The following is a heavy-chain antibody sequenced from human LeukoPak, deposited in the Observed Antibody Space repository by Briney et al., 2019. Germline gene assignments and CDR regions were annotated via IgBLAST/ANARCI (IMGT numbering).Heavy chain of an antibody. CDR2: MNPNSGNT. D-gene: IGHD3-10*01. CDR1: GYTFTSYD. V-gene: IGHV1-8*01. J-gene: IGHJ4*02. CDR3: ARVRYYYGSGSPDY. Sequence: ASVKVSCKASGYTFTSYDINWVRQATGQGLEWMGWMNPNSGNTGYAQKFQGRVTMTRNTSINTAYMELSSLRSEDTAVYHCARVRYYYGSGSPDYWGQGTLVTVSS.